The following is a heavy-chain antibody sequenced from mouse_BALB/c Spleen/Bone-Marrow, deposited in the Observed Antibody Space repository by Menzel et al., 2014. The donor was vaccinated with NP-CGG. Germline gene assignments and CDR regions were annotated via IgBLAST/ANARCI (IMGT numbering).Heavy chain of an antibody. V-gene: IGHV1S127*01. Sequence: VQLQQSGAEQVKPGASVKMSCKASGYTFTSYWMHWVKQRPRQGLEWIGTIDPSDSYTSYNQKFKGKATLTVDTSSSTAYMQLSSLTSEDSAVYYCTRMWAYWGQGTLVTVSA. J-gene: IGHJ3*01. CDR3: TRMWAY. CDR1: GYTFTSYW. CDR2: IDPSDSYT.